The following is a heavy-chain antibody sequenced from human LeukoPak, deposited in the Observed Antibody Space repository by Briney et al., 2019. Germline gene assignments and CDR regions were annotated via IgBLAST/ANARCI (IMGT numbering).Heavy chain of an antibody. CDR2: IGTAGDT. D-gene: IGHD2-15*01. Sequence: GGSLRLSCAASGFTFSSYDMHWARQATGKGLEWVSAIGTAGDTYYPGSVKGRFTISRENAKNSLYLQMNSLRAGDTAVYYCARDCSGGSCQYGMDVWGQGTTVTVSS. CDR3: ARDCSGGSCQYGMDV. V-gene: IGHV3-13*01. J-gene: IGHJ6*02. CDR1: GFTFSSYD.